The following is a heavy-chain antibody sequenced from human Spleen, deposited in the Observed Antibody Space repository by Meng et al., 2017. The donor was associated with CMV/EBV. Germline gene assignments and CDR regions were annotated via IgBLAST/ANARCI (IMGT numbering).Heavy chain of an antibody. V-gene: IGHV3-13*01. CDR3: ARYRSITDSGVGLDS. J-gene: IGHJ4*02. CDR1: GFTFSTYD. Sequence: GESLKISCAASGFTFSTYDMHWVRQVTGKGLDWVSPIGTAGDTYDPGSVKGRFTISRDNAKNTLYLQMNSLRADDTAVYYCARYRSITDSGVGLDSWGQGTLVTVSS. CDR2: IGTAGDT. D-gene: IGHD4/OR15-4a*01.